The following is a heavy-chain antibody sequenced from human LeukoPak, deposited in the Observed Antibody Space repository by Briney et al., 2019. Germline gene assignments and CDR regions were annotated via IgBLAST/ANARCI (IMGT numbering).Heavy chain of an antibody. Sequence: GGSLRLSCAASGFTVSSNYMSWVRQAPGKGLEWVSVIYSGGDTYYADSVKGRFTISRDNSKNTLYLQMNSLRPEDTAVYYCAKGVVAATNAAYYGMDVWGQGTTVTVSS. CDR2: IYSGGDT. V-gene: IGHV3-66*02. J-gene: IGHJ6*02. CDR3: AKGVVAATNAAYYGMDV. CDR1: GFTVSSNY. D-gene: IGHD2-15*01.